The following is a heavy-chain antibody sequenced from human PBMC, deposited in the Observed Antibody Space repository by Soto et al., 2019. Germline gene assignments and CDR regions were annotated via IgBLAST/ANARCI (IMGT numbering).Heavy chain of an antibody. D-gene: IGHD3-3*01. V-gene: IGHV4-39*01. J-gene: IGHJ6*03. CDR1: GGSISSSSYY. Sequence: SETLSLTCTVSGGSISSSSYYWGWIRQPPGKGLEWIGSIYYSGSTYYNPSLKSRVTISVDTSKNQFSLKLSSVTAADTAVYYCARHGHYDFWSGYYTDYYMDVWGKGTTVTVSS. CDR2: IYYSGST. CDR3: ARHGHYDFWSGYYTDYYMDV.